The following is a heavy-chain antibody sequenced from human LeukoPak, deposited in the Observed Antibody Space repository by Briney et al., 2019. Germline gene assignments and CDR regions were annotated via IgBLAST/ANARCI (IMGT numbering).Heavy chain of an antibody. CDR2: ISWNSGSI. D-gene: IGHD5-18*01. Sequence: GRSLRLSCAASGFTFDDYAMHWVRQAPGKALEGVSGISWNSGSIGYADSVKGRFTISRDNAKNSLYLQMNSLRAEDTAVYYCARGGGYSYGYTYYYMDVWGKGTTVTISS. V-gene: IGHV3-9*01. CDR3: ARGGGYSYGYTYYYMDV. J-gene: IGHJ6*03. CDR1: GFTFDDYA.